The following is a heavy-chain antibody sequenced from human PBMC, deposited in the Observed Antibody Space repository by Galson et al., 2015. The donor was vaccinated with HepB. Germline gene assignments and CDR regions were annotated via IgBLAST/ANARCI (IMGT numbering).Heavy chain of an antibody. Sequence: SVKVSCKASGGTFSSYAISWVRQAPGQGLEWMGGIIPIFGTANYAQKFQGRVTITADESTSTAYMELSSLRSEDTAVYYCARGEGGFDWLVNWFDPWGQGTLVTVSS. J-gene: IGHJ5*02. CDR1: GGTFSSYA. CDR3: ARGEGGFDWLVNWFDP. CDR2: IIPIFGTA. D-gene: IGHD3-9*01. V-gene: IGHV1-69*13.